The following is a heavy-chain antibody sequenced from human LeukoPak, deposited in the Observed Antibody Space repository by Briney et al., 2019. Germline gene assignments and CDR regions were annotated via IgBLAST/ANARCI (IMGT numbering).Heavy chain of an antibody. J-gene: IGHJ4*02. CDR2: INHSGSA. V-gene: IGHV4-34*01. CDR3: ARPRYGSGSLDS. CDR1: GESFSGHY. Sequence: SETLSLTCAVYGESFSGHYWTWIRQPPGRGLEWIGEINHSGSATSNPSLNNRVTISVDTSKNQFSLKLTSVTAADTAVYYCARPRYGSGSLDSWGQGTLVTVSS. D-gene: IGHD3-10*01.